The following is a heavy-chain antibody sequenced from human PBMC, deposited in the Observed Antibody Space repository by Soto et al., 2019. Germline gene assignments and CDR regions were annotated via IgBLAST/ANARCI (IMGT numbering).Heavy chain of an antibody. D-gene: IGHD6-6*01. Sequence: QVHLQESGPGLVKPSETLPLTCSVSGDSINKYFWIWIRQTAGKGLEWIGHIYTTGSTSYNPSFKSRVTMSVDMSKNQFSLRLTSVTAADTAVYYCARARRAQDGYPNYYFGVDVWGQGTTVTVSS. CDR3: ARARRAQDGYPNYYFGVDV. V-gene: IGHV4-4*07. CDR1: GDSINKYF. J-gene: IGHJ6*02. CDR2: IYTTGST.